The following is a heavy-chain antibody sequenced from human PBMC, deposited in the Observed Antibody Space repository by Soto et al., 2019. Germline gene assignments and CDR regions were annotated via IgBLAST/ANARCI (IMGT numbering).Heavy chain of an antibody. CDR1: GGSISSGDDY. Sequence: QVQLQESGPGLVKPLQTLSLTCTVSGGSISSGDDYWSWMRQPPGKGLEWVGYVYYSGSTYYNPSLKSRLTMSVDTSKNLLSLKLSSVTAADTALYYCARVSSGYVDYWGQGTLVTVSS. CDR2: VYYSGST. J-gene: IGHJ4*02. V-gene: IGHV4-30-4*01. D-gene: IGHD1-26*01. CDR3: ARVSSGYVDY.